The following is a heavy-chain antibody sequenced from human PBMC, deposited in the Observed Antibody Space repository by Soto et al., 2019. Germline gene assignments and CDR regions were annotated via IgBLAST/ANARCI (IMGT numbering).Heavy chain of an antibody. CDR3: ATWYGGCFDY. V-gene: IGHV1-3*01. Sequence: ASVKVSCKASGYTFTSYAIDWVRQAPGQRLEWMGWINAGNGNTKYSQKFQGRVTMTEDTSANTAYMELSSLRSEDTAVYYCATWYGGCFDYWGQGTLVTVSS. J-gene: IGHJ4*02. D-gene: IGHD1-26*01. CDR2: INAGNGNT. CDR1: GYTFTSYA.